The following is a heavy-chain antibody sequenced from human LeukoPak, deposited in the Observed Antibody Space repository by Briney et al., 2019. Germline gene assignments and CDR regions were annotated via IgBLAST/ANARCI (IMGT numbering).Heavy chain of an antibody. J-gene: IGHJ6*03. CDR3: ARAKANPPQYDYVWGSYRYTYYYYMDV. V-gene: IGHV4-34*01. CDR2: INHSGST. Sequence: SETLSLTCTVSGGSISSYFWSWIRQPPGKGLEWIGEINHSGSTNYNPSLKSRVTISVDTSKNQFSLKLSSVTAADTAVYYCARAKANPPQYDYVWGSYRYTYYYYMDVWGKGTTVTVSS. D-gene: IGHD3-16*02. CDR1: GGSISSYF.